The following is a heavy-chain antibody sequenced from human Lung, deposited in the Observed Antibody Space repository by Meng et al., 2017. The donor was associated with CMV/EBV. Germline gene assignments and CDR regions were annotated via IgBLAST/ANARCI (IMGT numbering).Heavy chain of an antibody. J-gene: IGHJ4*02. CDR1: GFSISPYA. D-gene: IGHD1-26*01. V-gene: IGHV3-30*01. CDR2: ISFDASNK. CDR3: ARDAVVGPTSRSGIGYFDQ. Sequence: GGSLRLSCAAYGFSISPYAMQWVRQATGKGLEWVAVISFDASNKRYADSGKGRFAISRDNSKDTLYLEMNSLRTEDTAVYYCARDAVVGPTSRSGIGYFDQWGQGTLVTVSS.